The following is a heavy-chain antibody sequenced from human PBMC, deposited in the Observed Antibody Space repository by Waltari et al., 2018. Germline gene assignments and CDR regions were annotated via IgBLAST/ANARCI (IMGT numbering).Heavy chain of an antibody. CDR2: XXXXXXDT. CDR3: ARGLHGETLRVAAFDI. CDR1: XHTXGRXL. V-gene: IGHV1-18*01. Sequence: XKXXGDSMXVXXQASXHTXGRXLVXWVRQAPGQGLEWLGWXXXXXXDTRYAGNYQSRVILTADTSTMTANLEMRGLRSDDTAMYYCARGLHGETLRVAAFDIWGQGTMITVSA. J-gene: IGHJ3*02. D-gene: IGHD2-21*01.